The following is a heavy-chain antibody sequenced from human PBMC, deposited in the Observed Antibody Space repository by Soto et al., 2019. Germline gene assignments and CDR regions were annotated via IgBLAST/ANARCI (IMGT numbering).Heavy chain of an antibody. CDR3: ARDNSWGSVVAAGY. V-gene: IGHV3-7*01. D-gene: IGHD2-15*01. Sequence: PGGSLRLSCAASGFTFSSYWMSWVRQAPGKGLEWVANIKQDGSEKYYVDSVKGRFTISRDDAKNSLYLQMNSLRAEDTAVYYCARDNSWGSVVAAGYWGQGTLVTVSS. J-gene: IGHJ4*02. CDR1: GFTFSSYW. CDR2: IKQDGSEK.